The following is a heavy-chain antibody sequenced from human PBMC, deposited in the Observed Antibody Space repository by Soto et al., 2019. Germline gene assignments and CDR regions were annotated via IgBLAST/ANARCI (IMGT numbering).Heavy chain of an antibody. D-gene: IGHD3-3*01. V-gene: IGHV4-34*01. CDR1: GGSFSGYY. J-gene: IGHJ4*02. CDR2: INHSGST. Sequence: SETLSLTCAVYGGSFSGYYWSWIRQPPGKGLEWIGEINHSGSTNYNPSLKSRVTISVDTSKNQFSLKLSSVTAADTAVYYCARGGLRSDFWSGYSIYFDYWGQGTLVTVSS. CDR3: ARGGLRSDFWSGYSIYFDY.